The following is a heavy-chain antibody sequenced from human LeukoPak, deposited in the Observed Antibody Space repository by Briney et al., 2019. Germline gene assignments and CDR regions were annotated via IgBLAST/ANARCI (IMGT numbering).Heavy chain of an antibody. CDR1: GYTFTSYY. CDR3: AREGPLIQLWFDY. V-gene: IGHV1-46*01. J-gene: IGHJ5*01. CDR2: TNPSGGST. Sequence: ASVKVSCKASGYTFTSYYMHWVRQAPGQGLEWMGITNPSGGSTSYAQRFQGRVTMTRDTSTSTVYMELSSLRSEDTAVYYCAREGPLIQLWFDYWGQGTLVTVSS. D-gene: IGHD5-18*01.